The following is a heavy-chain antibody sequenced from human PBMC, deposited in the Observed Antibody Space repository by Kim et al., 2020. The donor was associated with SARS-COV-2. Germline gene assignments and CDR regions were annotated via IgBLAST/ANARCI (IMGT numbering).Heavy chain of an antibody. D-gene: IGHD2-15*01. J-gene: IGHJ4*02. CDR2: ISSSSSTI. CDR3: ARWRYCSGGSCYSFDY. Sequence: GGSLRLSCAASGFTFSSYSMNWVRQAPGKGLEWVSYISSSSSTIYYADSVKGRFTISRDNAKNSLYLQMNSLRDEDTAVYYCARWRYCSGGSCYSFDYWGQGTLVTVSS. CDR1: GFTFSSYS. V-gene: IGHV3-48*02.